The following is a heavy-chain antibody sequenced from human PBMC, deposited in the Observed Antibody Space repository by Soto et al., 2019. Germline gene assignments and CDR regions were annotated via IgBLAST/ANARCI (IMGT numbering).Heavy chain of an antibody. D-gene: IGHD2-2*01. CDR2: IIPILGIA. V-gene: IGHV1-69*02. CDR1: GGTFSSYT. J-gene: IGHJ6*03. Sequence: QVQLVQSGAEVKKPGSSVKVSCKASGGTFSSYTISWVRQAPGQGLEWMGRIIPILGIANYAQKFQGRVTISADQCTGTAFMELRRLRSEDTAVYYWSGDGGIVVGTAAMGYYYYYMDVWGKGTTVTVSS. CDR3: SGDGGIVVGTAAMGYYYYYMDV.